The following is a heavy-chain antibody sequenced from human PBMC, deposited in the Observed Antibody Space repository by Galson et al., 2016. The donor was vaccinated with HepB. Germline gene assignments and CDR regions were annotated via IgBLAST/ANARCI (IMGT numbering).Heavy chain of an antibody. CDR3: ARDELRYGMDV. V-gene: IGHV3-66*02. Sequence: SLRLSCAVSGFTVSSHYMSWVRQAPGKGLEWVSVIHSGGTTDYAVSVKGRFTISRDESKNTLYLQMNSLRGDDTAVYFCARDELRYGMDVGGKGTTVTVSS. D-gene: IGHD4-23*01. CDR2: IHSGGTT. J-gene: IGHJ6*04. CDR1: GFTVSSHY.